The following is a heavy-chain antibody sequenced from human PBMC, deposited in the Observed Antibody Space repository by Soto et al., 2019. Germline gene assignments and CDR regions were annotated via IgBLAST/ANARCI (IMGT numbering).Heavy chain of an antibody. CDR1: VFTFSRQS. Sequence: GVSLSPSSAALVFTFSRQSLTAVRPAPGTGLEWVSSISSSSRYIYYADAVKGRLTISRDNAQNSLYLQMNSLRAEDTAVYYCARDSPLAGRAAAGYYYYYGMDVWGQGTTVTVSS. CDR3: ARDSPLAGRAAAGYYYYYGMDV. J-gene: IGHJ6*02. V-gene: IGHV3-21*01. D-gene: IGHD6-13*01. CDR2: ISSSSRYI.